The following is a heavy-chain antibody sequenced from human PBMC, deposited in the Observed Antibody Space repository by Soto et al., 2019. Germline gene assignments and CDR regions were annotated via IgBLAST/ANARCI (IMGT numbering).Heavy chain of an antibody. CDR2: TYYRSKWYN. Sequence: SQTLSLTCAISGDSVSSNSAAWNWIRQSPSRGLKWLGRTYYRSKWYNDYAVSVKSRITINPDTSKNQFSLQLNSVTPEDTAVYYCAREWVYCSGGSCYDVSIDYWGQGTLVTVSS. J-gene: IGHJ4*02. CDR3: AREWVYCSGGSCYDVSIDY. V-gene: IGHV6-1*01. CDR1: GDSVSSNSAA. D-gene: IGHD2-15*01.